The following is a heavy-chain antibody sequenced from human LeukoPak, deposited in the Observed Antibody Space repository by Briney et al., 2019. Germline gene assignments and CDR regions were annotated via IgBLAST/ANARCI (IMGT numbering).Heavy chain of an antibody. Sequence: SETLSLTGSVSGVSVSSSYWIWLPQPPGKGLEWFGYIYYRGTTKYNPSLKRRVTISVDTSKNQVSLNLSSVTAADTAVYYCARDPGSCSGGSCSFYWYFDLWGRGTLVTVSS. J-gene: IGHJ2*01. V-gene: IGHV4-59*02. CDR2: IYYRGTT. D-gene: IGHD2-15*01. CDR3: ARDPGSCSGGSCSFYWYFDL. CDR1: GVSVSSSY.